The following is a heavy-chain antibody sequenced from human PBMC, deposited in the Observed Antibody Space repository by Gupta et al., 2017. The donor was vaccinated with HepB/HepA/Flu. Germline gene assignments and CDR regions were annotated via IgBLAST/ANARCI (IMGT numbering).Heavy chain of an antibody. V-gene: IGHV1-2*02. J-gene: IGHJ6*03. CDR3: ARDLYYYYYYMDV. CDR1: GNTFTGHY. Sequence: QVQLVQSGAEVKKPGASVKVPCKASGNTFTGHYMTWVRQAPGQGLEWMGWINPNSGGTNYAQKFQGRVTMTRDTSISTAYMELSRLRSDDTAVYYCARDLYYYYYYMDVWGKGTTVTVSS. CDR2: INPNSGGT.